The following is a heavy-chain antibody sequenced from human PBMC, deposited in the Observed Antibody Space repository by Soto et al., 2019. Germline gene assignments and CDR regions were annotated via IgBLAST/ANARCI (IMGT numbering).Heavy chain of an antibody. CDR1: GFTFSSHS. CDR3: AKAVTISGSFYYGMDV. V-gene: IGHV3-21*04. D-gene: IGHD3-3*01. CDR2: ISSSSSYI. J-gene: IGHJ6*02. Sequence: SGGSLRLSWAASGFTFSSHSMNRVRQAPGKGLEWVSSISSSSSYIYYADSVKGRFTISRDNAKNSLYLQVHSLRAEDTAAYYCAKAVTISGSFYYGMDVWGQGTTVTVSS.